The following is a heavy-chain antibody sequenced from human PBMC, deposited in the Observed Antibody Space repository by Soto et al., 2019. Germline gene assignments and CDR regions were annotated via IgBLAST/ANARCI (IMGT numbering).Heavy chain of an antibody. V-gene: IGHV1-69*02. D-gene: IGHD6-13*01. CDR1: GGTFSSYT. CDR3: ARTGAAAGTYLDY. Sequence: QVQLVQSGAEVKKPGSSVKVSYKASGGTFSSYTISWVRQAPGQGLEWMGRIIPILGIANYAQKFQGRVTITADKSTSTAYMELSSLRSEDTAVYYCARTGAAAGTYLDYWGQGTLVTVSS. J-gene: IGHJ4*02. CDR2: IIPILGIA.